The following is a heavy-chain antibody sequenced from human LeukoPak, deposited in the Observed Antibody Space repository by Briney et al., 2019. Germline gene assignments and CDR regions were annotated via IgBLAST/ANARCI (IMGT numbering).Heavy chain of an antibody. J-gene: IGHJ4*02. CDR2: IYYSGRN. CDR3: ARGADTAMVKINFDY. CDR1: GGSISSYY. V-gene: IGHV4-59*01. D-gene: IGHD5-18*01. Sequence: SETLSLTCTVYGGSISSYYWSWVRQPPGKGMEWLGYIYYSGRNNYNPSRKSGVTISVETSKKQFSLKLSSVTAADTAVYYCARGADTAMVKINFDYWGQGTLVTVSS.